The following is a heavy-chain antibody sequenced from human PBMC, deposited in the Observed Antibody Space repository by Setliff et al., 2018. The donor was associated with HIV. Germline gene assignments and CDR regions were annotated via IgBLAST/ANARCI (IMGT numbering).Heavy chain of an antibody. Sequence: PSETLSLTCAVYGGSFSGYYWSWIRQPPGKGLEWTGEINHSGSTNSNPSLKSRVTISVDTSKNQFTLRLSSVIAADTSVYYCARGRDYYGSGSYFNGRANSYYFMDVWGKGTTVTVSS. CDR2: INHSGST. D-gene: IGHD3-10*01. J-gene: IGHJ6*03. V-gene: IGHV4-34*01. CDR3: ARGRDYYGSGSYFNGRANSYYFMDV. CDR1: GGSFSGYY.